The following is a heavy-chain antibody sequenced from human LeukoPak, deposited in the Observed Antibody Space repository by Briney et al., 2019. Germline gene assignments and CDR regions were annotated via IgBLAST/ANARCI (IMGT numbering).Heavy chain of an antibody. CDR2: ISSSSSYI. CDR3: ARDRTSYYYDSSGYFGY. D-gene: IGHD3-22*01. Sequence: PGGSLRLSCAASGFTFSSYSMNWVRQAPGKGLEWVSSISSSSSYIYYADSVKGRFTISRDNAKNSLYLQMNSLRAEDTAVYYCARDRTSYYYDSSGYFGYWGQGTLVTVSS. V-gene: IGHV3-21*01. CDR1: GFTFSSYS. J-gene: IGHJ4*02.